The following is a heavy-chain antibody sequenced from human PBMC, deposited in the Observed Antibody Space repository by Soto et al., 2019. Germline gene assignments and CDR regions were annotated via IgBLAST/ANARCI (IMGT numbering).Heavy chain of an antibody. D-gene: IGHD3-10*01. V-gene: IGHV4-31*03. Sequence: QVQLQESGPGLVKPSQTLSLTCTVSGGSISSGDYYWSWIRQHPGKGLEWIGYIYYSGSTYYNPSLKSRLILSVDTSKNQFSLKLSSVTAADTAVYYCATMVRGVVVYSDYWGQGTLVTVSS. J-gene: IGHJ4*02. CDR1: GGSISSGDYY. CDR2: IYYSGST. CDR3: ATMVRGVVVYSDY.